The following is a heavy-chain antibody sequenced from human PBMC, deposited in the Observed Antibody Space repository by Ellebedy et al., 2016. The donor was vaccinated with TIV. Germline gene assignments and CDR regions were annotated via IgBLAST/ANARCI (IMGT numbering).Heavy chain of an antibody. CDR3: ARLQMTTTFNWFDP. D-gene: IGHD4-17*01. CDR2: IKQDGSEK. V-gene: IGHV3-7*03. J-gene: IGHJ5*02. CDR1: GFTFSSYW. Sequence: GESLKISCAASGFTFSSYWMSWVRQAPGKRLEWVANIKQDGSEKYYVDSVKGRFTISRDNAKNSLYLQMNSLRAEDTAVYYCARLQMTTTFNWFDPWGQGTLVTVSS.